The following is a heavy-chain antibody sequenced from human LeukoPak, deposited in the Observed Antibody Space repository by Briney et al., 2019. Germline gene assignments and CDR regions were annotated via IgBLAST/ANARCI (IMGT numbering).Heavy chain of an antibody. CDR1: GYTFADSY. Sequence: ASVRGCSPATGYTFADSYTNWVGRAPGQGLEWLAWINPNSGDTKFAQKFQGRVTLTKDTSITTAYIELSGLTSDDTAMYYCEREWGGLGTILSRCYWGQGNLVTVSS. CDR3: EREWGGLGTILSRCY. D-gene: IGHD3-16*01. CDR2: INPNSGDT. V-gene: IGHV1-2*02. J-gene: IGHJ4*02.